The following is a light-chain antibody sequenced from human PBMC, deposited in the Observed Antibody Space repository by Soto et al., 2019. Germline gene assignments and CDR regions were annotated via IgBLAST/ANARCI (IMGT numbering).Light chain of an antibody. CDR3: RQYDNWPRE. CDR2: DAS. Sequence: ETEMTQSRATLRLFGGESRSLWSRASQSVASNLAWYQQKPGQTPRLRIYDASTRATGIPARFSVSGSGPESTYTCGPLKPDESPVYSWRQYDNWPREFGQGTKVDIK. CDR1: QSVASN. V-gene: IGKV3-15*01. J-gene: IGKJ1*01.